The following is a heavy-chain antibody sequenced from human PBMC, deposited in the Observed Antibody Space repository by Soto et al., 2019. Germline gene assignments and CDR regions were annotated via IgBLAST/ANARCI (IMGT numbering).Heavy chain of an antibody. D-gene: IGHD2-2*02. J-gene: IGHJ6*02. V-gene: IGHV3-30-3*01. CDR1: GFTFSSYA. CDR3: ARDRARWMDIVLVPAAIGENYCYYGMDV. CDR2: ISYDGSNK. Sequence: QVQLVESGGGVVQPGRSLILSCAASGFTFSSYAMHWVRQAPGKGLEWVAVISYDGSNKYYADSVKGRFTISRDNSKNTLYLQMTSLRDEDTAVYYWARDRARWMDIVLVPAAIGENYCYYGMDVWGQGTTVTVSS.